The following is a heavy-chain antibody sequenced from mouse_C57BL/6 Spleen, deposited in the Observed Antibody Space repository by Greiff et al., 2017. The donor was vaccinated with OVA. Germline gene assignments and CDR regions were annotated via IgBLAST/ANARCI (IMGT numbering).Heavy chain of an antibody. D-gene: IGHD1-1*01. CDR1: GYTFTSYW. J-gene: IGHJ1*03. V-gene: IGHV1-52*01. CDR2: IDPSDSET. Sequence: VQLQQPGAELVRPGSSVKLSCKASGYTFTSYWMHWVKQRPIQGLEWIGNIDPSDSETHYNQKFKDKATLTVDKSSSTAYMQLSSLTSEDSAVYYCARGGSSRYWYFDVWGTGTTVTVSS. CDR3: ARGGSSRYWYFDV.